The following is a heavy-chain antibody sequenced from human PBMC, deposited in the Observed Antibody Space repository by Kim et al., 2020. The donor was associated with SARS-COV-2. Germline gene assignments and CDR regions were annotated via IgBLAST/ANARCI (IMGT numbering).Heavy chain of an antibody. V-gene: IGHV3-23*01. D-gene: IGHD3-10*01. CDR3: AKDPYYYGSGSYLVY. Sequence: GGSLRLSCAASGFTFSSYAMSWVRQAPGKGLEWVSAISGSGGSTYYADSVKGRFTISRDNSKNTLYLQMNSLRAEDTAVYYCAKDPYYYGSGSYLVYWGQGTLVTVSS. CDR2: ISGSGGST. CDR1: GFTFSSYA. J-gene: IGHJ4*02.